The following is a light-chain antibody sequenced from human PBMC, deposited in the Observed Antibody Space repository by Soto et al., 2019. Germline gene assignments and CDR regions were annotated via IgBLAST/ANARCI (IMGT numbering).Light chain of an antibody. J-gene: IGLJ1*01. V-gene: IGLV2-8*01. CDR2: EVN. Sequence: QSVLTQPPSASGSPGQSVAISCTATSSDVGGYNYVSWYQQHPGKAPKLMIYEVNKRPSGVPDRLSDSKSGNKASLTVSGLQAEDEADYYCSSYAGSSNVFGTGTKVTVL. CDR3: SSYAGSSNV. CDR1: SSDVGGYNY.